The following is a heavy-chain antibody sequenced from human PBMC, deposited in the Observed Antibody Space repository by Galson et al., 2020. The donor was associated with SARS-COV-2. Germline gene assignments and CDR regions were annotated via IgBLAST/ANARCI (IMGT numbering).Heavy chain of an antibody. J-gene: IGHJ4*02. CDR2: IYWDDDK. Sequence: SGPTLVKPTHTLTLTCTFSGFSLSTSGVGVGWIRQPPGKALECLSLIYWDDDKRYSTSLKSRLTITKDTSKNQVVLTMTNMDPVDTATYYCAHTDYEDSLYYFDYWGQGTLVTVSS. CDR3: AHTDYEDSLYYFDY. D-gene: IGHD4-17*01. CDR1: GFSLSTSGVG. V-gene: IGHV2-5*02.